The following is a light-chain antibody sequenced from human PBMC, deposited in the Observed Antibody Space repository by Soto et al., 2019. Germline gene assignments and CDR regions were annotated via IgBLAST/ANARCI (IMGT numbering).Light chain of an antibody. CDR3: ASWDDSLGGVV. Sequence: QSVLTQPPSASGTPGQRVTISCSGSSSNIGSNYVYWYQQLPGTAPKLLIYRNNQRPSGVPDLFSGSKSGTSASLAISGLRSEEEADYYCASWDDSLGGVVFGGGTKLTVL. CDR2: RNN. V-gene: IGLV1-47*01. CDR1: SSNIGSNY. J-gene: IGLJ2*01.